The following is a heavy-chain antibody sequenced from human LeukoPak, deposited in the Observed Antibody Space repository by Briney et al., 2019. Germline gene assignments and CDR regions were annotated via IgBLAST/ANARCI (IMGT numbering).Heavy chain of an antibody. J-gene: IGHJ4*02. Sequence: ASVMVSCKASGYTFTSYGISWVRQAPGQGLEWMGWMNPNSGNTGYAQKFQGRVTMTRNTSISTAYMELSSLRSEDAAVYYCARGGSRGGAVDYWGQGTLVTVSS. D-gene: IGHD3-16*01. V-gene: IGHV1-8*02. CDR1: GYTFTSYG. CDR2: MNPNSGNT. CDR3: ARGGSRGGAVDY.